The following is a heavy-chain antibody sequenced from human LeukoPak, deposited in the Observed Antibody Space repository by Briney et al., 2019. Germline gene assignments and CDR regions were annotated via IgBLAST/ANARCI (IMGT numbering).Heavy chain of an antibody. D-gene: IGHD1-26*01. J-gene: IGHJ4*02. Sequence: GGSLRLSCTASGFTFGDYAMSWVRQAPGKGLEWVGFIRSKAYGGTTEYAASVKGRFTISRDDSKSIAYLQMNSLKTEDTAVYYCTREWWELLHFDYWGQGTLVTVSS. CDR3: TREWWELLHFDY. V-gene: IGHV3-49*04. CDR1: GFTFGDYA. CDR2: IRSKAYGGTT.